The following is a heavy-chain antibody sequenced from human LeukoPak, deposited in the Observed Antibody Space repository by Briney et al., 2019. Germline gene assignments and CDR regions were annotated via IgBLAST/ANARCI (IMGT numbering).Heavy chain of an antibody. CDR1: GFMFSNYG. CDR2: LGYDGSKE. D-gene: IGHD3-22*01. V-gene: IGHV3-33*01. Sequence: PRGSLRLSCAASGFMFSNYGMHWVRQAPGKGLEWVAVLGYDGSKEYYADSVKGRTTITRDNSKTTLYLQMNSLRPEDTAVYYCARALPDYYDGSGFYDYWGQGTLVTVSS. J-gene: IGHJ4*02. CDR3: ARALPDYYDGSGFYDY.